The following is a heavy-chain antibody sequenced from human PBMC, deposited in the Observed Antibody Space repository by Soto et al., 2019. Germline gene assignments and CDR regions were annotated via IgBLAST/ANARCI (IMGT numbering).Heavy chain of an antibody. Sequence: PSETLSLTCTVSGGSISSGGYYWSWIRQHPGKGLEWIGYIYYSGSTYYNQSLKSRVTISVDTSKNQFSLKLSSVTAADTAVYYCVRHAQWIIRAYWGQGSLVTVSS. CDR1: GGSISSGGYY. CDR2: IYYSGST. J-gene: IGHJ4*02. D-gene: IGHD5-12*01. CDR3: VRHAQWIIRAY. V-gene: IGHV4-31*03.